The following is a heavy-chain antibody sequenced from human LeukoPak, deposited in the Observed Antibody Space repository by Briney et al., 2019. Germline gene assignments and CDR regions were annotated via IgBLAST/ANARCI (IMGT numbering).Heavy chain of an antibody. D-gene: IGHD3-22*01. CDR2: TYYRSKWYN. V-gene: IGHV6-1*01. J-gene: IGHJ6*02. Sequence: SQTLSLTCAISGDSVSSNSAAWNWIRQSPSRGLEWLGRTYYRSKWYNDYAVSVKSRITINPVTSKNQFSLQLNSVTPEDTAVYYCARDTGVYDSSGYDYYYGMDVWGQGTTVTVSS. CDR1: GDSVSSNSAA. CDR3: ARDTGVYDSSGYDYYYGMDV.